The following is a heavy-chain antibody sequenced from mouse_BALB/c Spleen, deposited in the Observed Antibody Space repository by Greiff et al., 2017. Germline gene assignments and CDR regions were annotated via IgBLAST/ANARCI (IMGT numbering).Heavy chain of an antibody. J-gene: IGHJ3*01. CDR3: ASYDGYYVSPFAY. CDR2: IDPENGNT. Sequence: EVQLQQSGAELVRPGALVKLSCKASGFNIKDYYMHWVKQRPEQGLEWIGWIDPENGNTIYDPKFQGKASITADTSSNTAYLQLSSLTSEDTAVYYCASYDGYYVSPFAYWGQGTLVTVSA. CDR1: GFNIKDYY. D-gene: IGHD2-3*01. V-gene: IGHV14-1*02.